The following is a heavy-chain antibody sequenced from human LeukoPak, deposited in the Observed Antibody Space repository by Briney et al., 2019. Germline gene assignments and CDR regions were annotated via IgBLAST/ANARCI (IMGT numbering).Heavy chain of an antibody. J-gene: IGHJ4*02. V-gene: IGHV4-59*01. CDR1: GGSISSYY. Sequence: SETLSLTCTVSGGSISSYYWSWIRQPPGKGLEWIGYIYYSGSANYNPSLKSRVTISVDTSKNQFSLKLSSVTAADTAVYYCARGGGIAVAGLYYWGQGTLVTVSS. CDR2: IYYSGSA. CDR3: ARGGGIAVAGLYY. D-gene: IGHD6-19*01.